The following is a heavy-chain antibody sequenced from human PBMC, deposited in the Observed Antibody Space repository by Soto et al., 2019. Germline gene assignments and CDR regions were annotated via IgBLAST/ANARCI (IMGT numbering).Heavy chain of an antibody. D-gene: IGHD3-22*01. CDR3: ARDVTSSTYYYLSPGGFDP. Sequence: EVQLVESGGGLVKPGGSLRLSCAASGFTFSSYSMNWVRQAPGKGLEWVSSISSSSSYIYYADSVKGRFTISRDNAKNSRYLQMNSLRAEDTAVYYCARDVTSSTYYYLSPGGFDPWGQGTLFTVSS. CDR1: GFTFSSYS. V-gene: IGHV3-21*01. J-gene: IGHJ5*02. CDR2: ISSSSSYI.